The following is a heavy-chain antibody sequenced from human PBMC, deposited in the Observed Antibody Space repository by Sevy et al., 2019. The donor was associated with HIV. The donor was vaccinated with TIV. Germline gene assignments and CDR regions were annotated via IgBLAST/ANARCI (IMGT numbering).Heavy chain of an antibody. CDR2: IYPGDSDT. CDR1: GYSFTSYW. V-gene: IGHV5-51*01. D-gene: IGHD2-15*01. Sequence: GESLKISCKGSGYSFTSYWIGWVRQMPGKGLEWMGIIYPGDSDTRYSPSFQGQVTISADKSISTAYLQWSSLKASDTAMYYCARRWIGYCSGGSCYYDAFDIWGQGTMVTVSS. J-gene: IGHJ3*02. CDR3: ARRWIGYCSGGSCYYDAFDI.